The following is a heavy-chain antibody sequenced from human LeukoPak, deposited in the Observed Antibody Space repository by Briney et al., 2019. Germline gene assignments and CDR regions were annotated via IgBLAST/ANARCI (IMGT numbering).Heavy chain of an antibody. Sequence: PGGSLRLSCAASGFTDSSNYMSWVRQAPGQGLEWVSVIYSGGSTYYADSVKGRFTISRDNSKNSLYLQMNSFRAEDTAVYYCARASGDSDYFDYWGQGTLVTVSS. V-gene: IGHV3-53*01. CDR1: GFTDSSNY. D-gene: IGHD3-10*01. J-gene: IGHJ4*02. CDR3: ARASGDSDYFDY. CDR2: IYSGGST.